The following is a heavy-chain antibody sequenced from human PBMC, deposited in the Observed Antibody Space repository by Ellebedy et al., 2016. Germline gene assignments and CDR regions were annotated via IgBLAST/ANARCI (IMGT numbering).Heavy chain of an antibody. CDR3: ARSEAR. Sequence: GGSLRLSXAASGFPFSKFLMSWVRQAPGKGLEWVSGITWNSDSVDYADSVKGRFTISRDNANNSLYLQMNSLRTDDTAIYYCARSEARWGQGTLVTVSS. J-gene: IGHJ4*02. V-gene: IGHV3-9*01. CDR1: GFPFSKFL. CDR2: ITWNSDSV.